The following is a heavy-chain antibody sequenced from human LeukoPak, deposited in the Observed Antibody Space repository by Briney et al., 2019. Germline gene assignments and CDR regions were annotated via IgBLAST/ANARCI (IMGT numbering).Heavy chain of an antibody. D-gene: IGHD1-26*01. V-gene: IGHV4-34*01. CDR3: ARGPGIVGTL. J-gene: IGHJ4*02. Sequence: SETLSLTCAVYGGSFSGYYWSWDRQPPGKGLEWIGEINHSGSTNYNPSLKSRVTTSVDTSKNQFSLKLSSVTAADTAVYYCARGPGIVGTLWGQGTLVTVSS. CDR1: GGSFSGYY. CDR2: INHSGST.